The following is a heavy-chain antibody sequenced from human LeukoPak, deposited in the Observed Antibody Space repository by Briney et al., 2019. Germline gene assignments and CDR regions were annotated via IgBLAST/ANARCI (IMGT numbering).Heavy chain of an antibody. D-gene: IGHD6-13*01. CDR2: IYYSGST. CDR3: ARAKGSSWYEYYYYYMDV. CDR1: GGSISSYY. J-gene: IGHJ6*03. V-gene: IGHV4-59*01. Sequence: SETLSLTCTVPGGSISSYYWSWIRQPPGKGLEWIGYIYYSGSTNYNPSLKSRVTISVDTSKNQFSLKLSSVTAADTAVYYCARAKGSSWYEYYYYYMDVWGKGTTVTVSS.